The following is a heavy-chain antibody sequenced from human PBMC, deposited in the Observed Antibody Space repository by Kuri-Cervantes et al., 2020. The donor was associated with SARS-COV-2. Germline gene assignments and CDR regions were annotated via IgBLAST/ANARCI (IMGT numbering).Heavy chain of an antibody. D-gene: IGHD3-3*01. Sequence: ASVKVSCKASGGTFSSYAISWVRQAPGQGLEWMGWINPNSGGTNYAQKFQGRVTMTRDTSISTAYMELSRLRSDDTAVYYCARALNDFWSGYYSSWYFDLWGRGTLVTVSS. CDR1: GGTFSSYA. CDR2: INPNSGGT. J-gene: IGHJ2*01. V-gene: IGHV1-2*02. CDR3: ARALNDFWSGYYSSWYFDL.